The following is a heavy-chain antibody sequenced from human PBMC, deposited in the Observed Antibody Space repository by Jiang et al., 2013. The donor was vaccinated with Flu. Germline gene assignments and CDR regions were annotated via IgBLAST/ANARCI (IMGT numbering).Heavy chain of an antibody. Sequence: QLVESGAEVKKPGASVKVSCKASGFTFTGYFMHWVRQAPGQGLEWMGWIIPDSGSTNYAQKFQGRIIMTRDTSISTAYLELDSLRSDDTALYFCAREAVRGSGSYFNIWGQGTLVTVSS. CDR3: AREAVRGSGSYFNI. J-gene: IGHJ4*02. CDR2: IIPDSGST. D-gene: IGHD3-10*01. V-gene: IGHV1-2*02. CDR1: GFTFTGYF.